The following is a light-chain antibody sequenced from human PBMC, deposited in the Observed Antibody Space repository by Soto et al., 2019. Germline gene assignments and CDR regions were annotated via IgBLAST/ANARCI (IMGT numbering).Light chain of an antibody. CDR2: AAS. J-gene: IGKJ2*01. CDR1: QRISSY. CDR3: QQSYSTPRT. V-gene: IGKV1-39*01. Sequence: DIQMTQSPSSLSASVGDRVTITCRASQRISSYLNWYQQKPGKAPKLLIHAASSLQSGVPSRFSGSGSGTDFTLTISSLQPEDFATYYCQQSYSTPRTFGQGTKLEIK.